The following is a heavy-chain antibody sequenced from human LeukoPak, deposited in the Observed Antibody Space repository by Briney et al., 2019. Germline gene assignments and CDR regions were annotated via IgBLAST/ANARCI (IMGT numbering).Heavy chain of an antibody. V-gene: IGHV1-46*01. J-gene: IGHJ6*03. CDR3: ARDGAAAGSVWSHYYYYYMDV. Sequence: ASVKVSCKASGYTFTSYYMHWVRQAPGQGLEWMGIINPSGGSTSYAQKFQGRVTMTRDTSISTAYMELSRLRSDDTAVYYCARDGAAAGSVWSHYYYYYMDVWGKGTTVTISS. D-gene: IGHD6-13*01. CDR1: GYTFTSYY. CDR2: INPSGGST.